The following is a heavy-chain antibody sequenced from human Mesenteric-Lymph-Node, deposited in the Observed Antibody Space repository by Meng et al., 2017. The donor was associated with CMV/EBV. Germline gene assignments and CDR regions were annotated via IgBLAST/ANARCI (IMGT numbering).Heavy chain of an antibody. CDR2: IYYSGST. CDR3: ATGEYYYNGMDV. V-gene: IGHV4-59*01. CDR1: GGSISSYY. Sequence: SETLSLTCTVSGGSISSYYWSWIRQPPGKGLEWIGYIYYSGSTNYNPSLKSRVTISRDTSKNQFSLKLTSVTTADTAVYYCATGEYYYNGMDVWGQGTTVTVSS. D-gene: IGHD3-10*01. J-gene: IGHJ6*02.